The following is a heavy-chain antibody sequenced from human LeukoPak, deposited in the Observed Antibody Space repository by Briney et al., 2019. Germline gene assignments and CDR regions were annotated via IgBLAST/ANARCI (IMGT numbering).Heavy chain of an antibody. J-gene: IGHJ6*03. D-gene: IGHD6-6*01. V-gene: IGHV4-59*01. CDR2: IYYSGST. CDR3: ARAGGMGYSSSSGYYYYYMDV. CDR1: GGSISSYY. Sequence: SETLSLTCTVSGGSISSYYWSWIRQPPGKGLEWIVYIYYSGSTNYNPSLKSRVTISVDTSKNQFSLKLSSVTAADTAVYYCARAGGMGYSSSSGYYYYYMDVWGKGTTVTVSS.